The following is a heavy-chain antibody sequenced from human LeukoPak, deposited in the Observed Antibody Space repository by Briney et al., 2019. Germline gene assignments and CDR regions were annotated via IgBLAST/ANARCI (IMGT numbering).Heavy chain of an antibody. Sequence: PGGSLRLSCAASGFTFSGSVMHWVRQASGRGLEWVGRIRSKANSYATAYAASVKGRFTISRDDSKNTAYLQMNGLRPEDTAVYYCTRLWGDCGGDCYSHDFWGQGTLVTVSS. CDR2: IRSKANSYAT. D-gene: IGHD2-21*02. CDR1: GFTFSGSV. V-gene: IGHV3-73*01. J-gene: IGHJ4*02. CDR3: TRLWGDCGGDCYSHDF.